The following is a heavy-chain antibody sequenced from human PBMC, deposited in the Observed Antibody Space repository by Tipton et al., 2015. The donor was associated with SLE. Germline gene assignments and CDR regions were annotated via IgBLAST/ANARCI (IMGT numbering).Heavy chain of an antibody. J-gene: IGHJ1*01. CDR3: TRGVLRFLEWLLSGSFQH. D-gene: IGHD3-3*01. Sequence: SLRLSCAASGFTFSSYAMHWVRQAPGKGLEWVAIISYDGSNKFYADSVKGRFTISGDNSKNTLYLQMNSLRAEDTAVYYCTRGVLRFLEWLLSGSFQHWGQGTLVTVSS. CDR1: GFTFSSYA. V-gene: IGHV3-30*04. CDR2: ISYDGSNK.